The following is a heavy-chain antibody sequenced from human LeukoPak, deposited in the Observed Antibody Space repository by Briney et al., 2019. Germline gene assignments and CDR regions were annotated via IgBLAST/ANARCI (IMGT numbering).Heavy chain of an antibody. D-gene: IGHD2-15*01. J-gene: IGHJ4*02. Sequence: PGGSLRLSCAASGFTFSSYSMNWVRQAPGKGLEWVSSISSSSSYIYYADSVKGRFTISRDNAKNSLYLQMNSPRAEDTAVYYCARDPGYCSGGSCYWGQGTLVTVSS. CDR2: ISSSSSYI. V-gene: IGHV3-21*01. CDR3: ARDPGYCSGGSCY. CDR1: GFTFSSYS.